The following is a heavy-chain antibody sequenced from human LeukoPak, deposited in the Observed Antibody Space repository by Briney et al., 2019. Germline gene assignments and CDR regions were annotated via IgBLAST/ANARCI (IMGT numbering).Heavy chain of an antibody. J-gene: IGHJ4*02. Sequence: SETLSLTCTVSGGSISSYYWSWIRQPPGKGLEWIGYIYYSGSTNYNPSLKSRVTISVDTSKNQFSLKLSSVTAADTAVYYCARGAARSSGWYWLWGQGILVTVSS. D-gene: IGHD6-19*01. CDR1: GGSISSYY. CDR2: IYYSGST. CDR3: ARGAARSSGWYWL. V-gene: IGHV4-59*01.